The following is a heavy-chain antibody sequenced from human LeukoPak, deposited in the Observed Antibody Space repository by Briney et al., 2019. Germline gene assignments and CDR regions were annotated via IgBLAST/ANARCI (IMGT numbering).Heavy chain of an antibody. D-gene: IGHD3-16*02. J-gene: IGHJ6*02. CDR3: ARHRPPSFHYYGLDV. CDR1: GGPFGDYY. Sequence: SETLSLTCTISGGPFGDYYWTWIRQPPGKGLEWIGEVNHAGSTNYNPSLKSRATISVDTSTNHFTLRLSSLTAADTAVYYCARHRPPSFHYYGLDVWGRGTTVTVSS. CDR2: VNHAGST. V-gene: IGHV4-34*01.